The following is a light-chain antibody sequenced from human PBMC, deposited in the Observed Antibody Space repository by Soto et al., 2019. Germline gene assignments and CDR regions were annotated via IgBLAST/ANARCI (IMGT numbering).Light chain of an antibody. CDR3: QQSYSTPWT. J-gene: IGKJ1*01. CDR1: QSITNY. CDR2: AAS. V-gene: IGKV1-39*01. Sequence: DIQMTQSPSSLSASVGDRVTITCLASQSITNYLNWYQQKPGKAPKLLIYAASNLQSGVPSRFSGSRSGTDFTLTISSLQPEDFATYYCQQSYSTPWTFGQGTKLDIK.